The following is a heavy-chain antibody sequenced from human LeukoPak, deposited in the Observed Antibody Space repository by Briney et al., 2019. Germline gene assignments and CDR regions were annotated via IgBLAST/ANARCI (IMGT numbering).Heavy chain of an antibody. J-gene: IGHJ4*02. CDR2: INGDGSTT. V-gene: IGHV3-74*01. D-gene: IGHD5-18*01. Sequence: GGSLRLSCAASGFTFSSYWMHWVRQAPGKGRVWVSRINGDGSTTFYADSVKGRFTISRDNAKNTVDLQMNSLRGEDTAVYYGRSDTVLGYWGQGTLVTASS. CDR1: GFTFSSYW. CDR3: RSDTVLGY.